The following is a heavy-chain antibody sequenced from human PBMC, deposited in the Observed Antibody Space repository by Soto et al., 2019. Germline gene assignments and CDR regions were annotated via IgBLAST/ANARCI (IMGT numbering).Heavy chain of an antibody. CDR1: GITLSNYA. V-gene: IGHV3-23*01. D-gene: IGHD5-18*01. J-gene: IGHJ4*02. CDR2: ISSSGGST. Sequence: GGSLRLSCAASGITLSNYAMSWVRQAPGKGLEWVSGISSSGGSTYYAGSVKGRFTIARDNSKNTLFLEMNSLRAEDTAVYYCAKVPASSLTASRPFDQWGQGTLVTVSS. CDR3: AKVPASSLTASRPFDQ.